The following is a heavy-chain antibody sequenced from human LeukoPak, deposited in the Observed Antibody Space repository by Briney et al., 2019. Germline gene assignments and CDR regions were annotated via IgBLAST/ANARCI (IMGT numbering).Heavy chain of an antibody. V-gene: IGHV3-48*03. CDR3: AKDNLLSGYYTNWFDP. CDR2: ISSSGSTI. Sequence: GGSLRLSCAASGFTFSSFEMNWVRQAPGKGLEWVSSISSSGSTIYYADSVKGRFTISRDNNKNSLYLQMNSLRTEDTALYYCAKDNLLSGYYTNWFDPWGQGTLVTVSS. D-gene: IGHD3-3*01. CDR1: GFTFSSFE. J-gene: IGHJ5*02.